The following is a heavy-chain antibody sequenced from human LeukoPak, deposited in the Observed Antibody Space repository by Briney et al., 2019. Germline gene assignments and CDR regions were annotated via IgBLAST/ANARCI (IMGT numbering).Heavy chain of an antibody. CDR2: IYYSGST. CDR3: AREIPNPYNWFDP. V-gene: IGHV4-30-4*01. CDR1: GFTFSSYA. J-gene: IGHJ5*02. Sequence: LRLSCAASGFTFSSYAMSWVRQPPGKGLEWIGYIYYSGSTYYNPSLKSRVTISVDTSKNQFSLKLSSVTAADTAVHYCAREIPNPYNWFDPWGQGTLVTVSS.